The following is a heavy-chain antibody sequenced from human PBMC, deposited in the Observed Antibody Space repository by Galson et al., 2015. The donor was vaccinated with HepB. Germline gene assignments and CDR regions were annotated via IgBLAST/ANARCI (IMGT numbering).Heavy chain of an antibody. Sequence: SLRLSCAASGFTFSGSAIHWVRQASGKGPEWVGRIRSKASDYATAYAASLKGRFTISRDDSKNTAYLHMNSLKTEDTAGYYWLRLGDLSGYSSSWGQGTLVTVSS. J-gene: IGHJ4*02. D-gene: IGHD6-13*01. V-gene: IGHV3-73*01. CDR1: GFTFSGSA. CDR2: IRSKASDYAT. CDR3: LRLGDLSGYSSS.